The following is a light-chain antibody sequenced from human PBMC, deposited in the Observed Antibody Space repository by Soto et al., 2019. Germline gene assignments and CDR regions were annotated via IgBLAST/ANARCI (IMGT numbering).Light chain of an antibody. CDR2: EAS. V-gene: IGKV1-5*01. CDR1: QSIGTW. Sequence: DIQLTQSPSTLSASVGDRITITCRASQSIGTWLAWYQHRPGEGPKHLIHEASSLESWVPSRLPGSGSATEFSLNISSLESGDSGTYHCQQYATYARSTFGQGTKVEIK. CDR3: QQYATYARST. J-gene: IGKJ1*01.